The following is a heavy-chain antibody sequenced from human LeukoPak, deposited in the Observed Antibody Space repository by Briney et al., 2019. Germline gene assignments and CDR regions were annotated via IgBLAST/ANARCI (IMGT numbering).Heavy chain of an antibody. J-gene: IGHJ6*03. V-gene: IGHV3-66*01. Sequence: PGGSLRLSCVASGFMFSKAWMSWVRQAPGKGLEWVSVIYSGGSTYYADSVKGRFTISRDNSKDTLYLQMNSLRAEDTAVYYCARDSRGWYNGYYYYMDVWGKGTTVTISS. CDR2: IYSGGST. CDR1: GFMFSKAW. D-gene: IGHD6-19*01. CDR3: ARDSRGWYNGYYYYMDV.